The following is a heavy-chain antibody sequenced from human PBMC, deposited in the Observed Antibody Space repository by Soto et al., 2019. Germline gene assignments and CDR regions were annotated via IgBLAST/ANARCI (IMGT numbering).Heavy chain of an antibody. CDR1: GFTFSSYS. CDR2: ISSSSSYI. CDR3: AKANATSGGAFEI. D-gene: IGHD1-26*01. Sequence: PAGSLRLSCAASGFTFSSYSMNWVRQAPGKGLEWVSSISSSSSYIYYEDSVKGRFTISRDTSKNTVYLQMNSQSAGDTAFYYWAKANATSGGAFEIYGQGTMVTVSS. V-gene: IGHV3-21*04. J-gene: IGHJ3*02.